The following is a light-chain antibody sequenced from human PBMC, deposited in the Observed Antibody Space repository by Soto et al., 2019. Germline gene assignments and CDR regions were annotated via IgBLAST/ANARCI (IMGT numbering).Light chain of an antibody. CDR1: QSISTS. CDR2: AAS. J-gene: IGKJ1*01. CDR3: QRSYGTPST. V-gene: IGKV1-39*01. Sequence: DLQMTQSPSSLSACVGDRVAITCRASQSISTSLTWYKQTPGKAPKLLIYAASSLQSGVPSRFSCSTAATDFTHSIGSVRSQNYTAYYCQRSYGTPSTCGQGTKVEIE.